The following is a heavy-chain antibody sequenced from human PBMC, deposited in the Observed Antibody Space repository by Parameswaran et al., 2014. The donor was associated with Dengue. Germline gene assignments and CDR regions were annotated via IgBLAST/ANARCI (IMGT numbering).Heavy chain of an antibody. D-gene: IGHD1-26*01. Sequence: VRQAPGKGLEWVAILSYDGSNEYYADSVKGRFTISRDNSKNMLYLQMNSLRPEDTAMYYCAREGSSQGFDYWGQGTLVTVSS. V-gene: IGHV3-30*04. CDR2: LSYDGSNE. CDR3: AREGSSQGFDY. J-gene: IGHJ4*02.